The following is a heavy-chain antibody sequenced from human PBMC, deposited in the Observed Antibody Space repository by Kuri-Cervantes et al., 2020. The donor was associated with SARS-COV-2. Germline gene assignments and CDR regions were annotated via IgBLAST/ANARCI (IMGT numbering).Heavy chain of an antibody. Sequence: SVKVSCKASGGTFSSYAISWVRQAPGQGLEWMGRIIPIFGTANYAQKFQGRVTITADESTSTAYMELSSLRSEDTAVYYCAKAQTGRSPDAFDIWGQGTMVTVSS. V-gene: IGHV1-69*13. CDR3: AKAQTGRSPDAFDI. CDR2: IIPIFGTA. CDR1: GGTFSSYA. J-gene: IGHJ3*02. D-gene: IGHD1-1*01.